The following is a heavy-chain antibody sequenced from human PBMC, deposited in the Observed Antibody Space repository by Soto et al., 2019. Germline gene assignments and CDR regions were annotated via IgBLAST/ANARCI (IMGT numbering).Heavy chain of an antibody. Sequence: EVQLVESGGGLVQPGGSLRLSCAASGFTFSDHYMDWVRQAPGKGLEWVGRTRNKANSYTTEYAASVKGRFTISRDDSKNSLYLQMNRLKTEDTAVYYCARNNYYGSGRGAFDIWGQGTMVTVSS. CDR1: GFTFSDHY. CDR3: ARNNYYGSGRGAFDI. D-gene: IGHD3-10*01. J-gene: IGHJ3*02. V-gene: IGHV3-72*01. CDR2: TRNKANSYTT.